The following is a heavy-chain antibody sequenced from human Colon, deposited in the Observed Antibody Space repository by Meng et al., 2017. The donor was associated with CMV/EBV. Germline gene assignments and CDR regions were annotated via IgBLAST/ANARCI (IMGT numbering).Heavy chain of an antibody. CDR3: ARGNDYWSGSVYYHYFDL. Sequence: SETLSLTCTVSGGSVSSGSYYWSWIRQPPGKGLEWIGYIYYSGSTNYNPSLKSRVTISVDTSKNQFSLKLSSVTAADTAVYYCARGNDYWSGSVYYHYFDLWGRGTLVTVSS. CDR1: GGSVSSGSYY. J-gene: IGHJ2*01. CDR2: IYYSGST. V-gene: IGHV4-61*01. D-gene: IGHD3-3*01.